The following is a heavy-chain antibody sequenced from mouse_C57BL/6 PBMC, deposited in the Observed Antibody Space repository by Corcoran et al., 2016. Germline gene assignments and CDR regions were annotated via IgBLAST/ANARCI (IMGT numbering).Heavy chain of an antibody. D-gene: IGHD1-1*01. J-gene: IGHJ4*01. CDR1: GFNIKDYY. CDR3: ARGDGSSPYYYAMDY. V-gene: IGHV1-76*01. Sequence: VQLQQSGAELVRPGASVKLSCTASGFNIKDYYMHWVKQRPGQGLEWIARIYPGSGNTYYNEKFKGKATLTAEKSSSTAYMQLSSLTSEDSAVYFCARGDGSSPYYYAMDYWGQGTSVTVSS. CDR2: IYPGSGNT.